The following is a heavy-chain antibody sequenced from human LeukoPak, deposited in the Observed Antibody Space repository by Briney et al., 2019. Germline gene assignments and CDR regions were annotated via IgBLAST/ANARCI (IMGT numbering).Heavy chain of an antibody. Sequence: GGSLRLSCAASGFTFSNHGMHWARQAPGKGLEWVAVIWYDGSYKYYADSAKGRFTISRDNSKNTLYLQMNSLRAEDTAVYYCAKDLGIWFGESHFDSWGQGTLVTVSS. CDR2: IWYDGSYK. J-gene: IGHJ4*02. V-gene: IGHV3-33*06. D-gene: IGHD3-10*01. CDR3: AKDLGIWFGESHFDS. CDR1: GFTFSNHG.